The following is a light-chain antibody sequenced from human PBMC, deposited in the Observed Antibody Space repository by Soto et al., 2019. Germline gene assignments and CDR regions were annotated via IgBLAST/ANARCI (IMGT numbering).Light chain of an antibody. CDR1: SSDVAGYNH. V-gene: IGLV2-14*01. CDR3: NSFTTTSTHV. Sequence: QSVLTQPASVSGSPGQSITISCTGTSSDVAGYNHVSWYQHHPGKAPKLMIYEVTKRPSGVSNRFSGSKSGDTASLTISGLQAEDEADYYCNSFTTTSTHVFGTGTKVTVL. CDR2: EVT. J-gene: IGLJ1*01.